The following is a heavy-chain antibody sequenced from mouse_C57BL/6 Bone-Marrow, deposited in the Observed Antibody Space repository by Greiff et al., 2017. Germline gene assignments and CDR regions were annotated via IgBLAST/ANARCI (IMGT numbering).Heavy chain of an antibody. D-gene: IGHD4-1*01. V-gene: IGHV5-6*01. CDR3: ARQGTGTDY. Sequence: EVQGVESGGDLVKPGGSLKLSCAASGFTFSSYGMSWVRQTPDKRLEWVATISSGGSYTYYPDSVKGRFTISRDNAKNTLYLQMSSLKSEDTAMYYCARQGTGTDYWGQGTTLTDSS. CDR1: GFTFSSYG. J-gene: IGHJ2*01. CDR2: ISSGGSYT.